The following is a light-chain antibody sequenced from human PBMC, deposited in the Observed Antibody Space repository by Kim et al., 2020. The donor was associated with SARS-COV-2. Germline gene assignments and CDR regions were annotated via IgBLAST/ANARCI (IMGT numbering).Light chain of an antibody. CDR2: QDS. CDR1: KLGDKY. J-gene: IGLJ1*01. CDR3: QAWDSSDGV. V-gene: IGLV3-1*01. Sequence: VSPGQTARITCSGDKLGDKYACWYQQKPGQSPVLVIYQDSKRPSGIPERFSGSNSGNTATLTISGTQAMDEADYYCQAWDSSDGVFGTGTKVTVL.